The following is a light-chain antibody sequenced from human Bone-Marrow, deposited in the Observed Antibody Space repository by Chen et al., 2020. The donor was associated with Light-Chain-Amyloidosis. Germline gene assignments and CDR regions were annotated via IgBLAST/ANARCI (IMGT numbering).Light chain of an antibody. Sequence: SYELTQPPSVSVSPGQTARISCPGDGLPKQYAYSYQQKPGQVPVLVISNDSVWPSGIPERFSGSGSGTTVTLTISGVQAEDETDYYCQSAATTDTLYVLFGGGTKLTVL. CDR3: QSAATTDTLYVL. CDR1: GLPKQY. V-gene: IGLV3-25*03. CDR2: NDS. J-gene: IGLJ2*01.